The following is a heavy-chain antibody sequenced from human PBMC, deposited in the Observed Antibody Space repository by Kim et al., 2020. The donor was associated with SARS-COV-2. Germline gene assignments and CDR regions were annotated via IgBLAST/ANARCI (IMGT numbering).Heavy chain of an antibody. J-gene: IGHJ4*02. Sequence: GGSLRLSCAASGFTFSSYGMHWVRQAPGKGLEWVAVISYDGSNKFYADSVKGRFTISRDNSKNTLYLQMNSLRAEDTAVYYCAKGELSYYFDYWGQGTLVTVSS. CDR3: AKGELSYYFDY. D-gene: IGHD1-26*01. CDR2: ISYDGSNK. CDR1: GFTFSSYG. V-gene: IGHV3-30*18.